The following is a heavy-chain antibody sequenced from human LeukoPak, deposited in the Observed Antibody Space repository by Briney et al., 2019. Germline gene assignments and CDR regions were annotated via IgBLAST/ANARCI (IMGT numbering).Heavy chain of an antibody. CDR3: ARTAWYYYDSSGYLDY. Sequence: SQTLSLTCAISGDSVSSNSAAWNWIRQSPSRGLEWLGRTYYRSKWYNDYAVSVKSRITINPDTSKNQFSLQLNSVTPEDTAVYYCARTAWYYYDSSGYLDYWGQGTLVTVSS. D-gene: IGHD3-22*01. CDR2: TYYRSKWYN. J-gene: IGHJ4*02. CDR1: GDSVSSNSAA. V-gene: IGHV6-1*01.